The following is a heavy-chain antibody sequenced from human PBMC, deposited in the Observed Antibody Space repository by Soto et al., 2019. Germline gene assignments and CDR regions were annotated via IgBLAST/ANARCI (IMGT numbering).Heavy chain of an antibody. CDR1: GFTFSNYG. CDR2: ISDGGSNK. J-gene: IGHJ5*02. CDR3: ARGSIVVISRDWLDP. D-gene: IGHD3-22*01. V-gene: IGHV3-30*03. Sequence: QVQLVESGGGVVQPGRSLRLSCTASGFTFSNYGMHWVRQAPGKGLEWVAVISDGGSNKDYANSVRGRFTISRDNSKNTLYKQMNSLTAQDTAMYYCARGSIVVISRDWLDPWGQGTLVTVSS.